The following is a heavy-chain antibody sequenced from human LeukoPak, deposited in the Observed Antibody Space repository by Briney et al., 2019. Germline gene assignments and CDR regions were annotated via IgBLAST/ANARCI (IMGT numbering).Heavy chain of an antibody. Sequence: SETLSLTCTVSGGSISSYYWSWIRQPPGKGLEWIGYIYTSGSTNYNPSLKSRATISVDTSKNQFSLKLSSVTAADTAVYYCARHEGYYGDSLFDYWGQGTLVTVSS. V-gene: IGHV4-4*09. D-gene: IGHD4-17*01. CDR2: IYTSGST. CDR3: ARHEGYYGDSLFDY. CDR1: GGSISSYY. J-gene: IGHJ4*02.